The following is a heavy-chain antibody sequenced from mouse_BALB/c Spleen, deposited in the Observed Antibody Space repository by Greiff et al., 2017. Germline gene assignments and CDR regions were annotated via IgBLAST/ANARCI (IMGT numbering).Heavy chain of an antibody. D-gene: IGHD1-2*01. CDR1: GYTFSSYW. J-gene: IGHJ4*01. Sequence: QVQLQQSGAELMKPGASVKISCKATGYTFSSYWIEWVKQRPGHGLEWIGEILPGSGSTNYNEKFKGKATFTADTSSNTAYMQLSSLTSEDSAVYYCASLLRLRIYYAMDYWGQGTSVTVSS. CDR3: ASLLRLRIYYAMDY. CDR2: ILPGSGST. V-gene: IGHV1-9*01.